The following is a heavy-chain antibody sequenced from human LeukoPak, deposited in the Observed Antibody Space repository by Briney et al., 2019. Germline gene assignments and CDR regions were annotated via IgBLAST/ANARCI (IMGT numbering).Heavy chain of an antibody. CDR3: ARDKEIVEMATAYYFDY. CDR1: GYTFTGYY. CDR2: INPNSGGT. D-gene: IGHD5-24*01. V-gene: IGHV1-2*04. J-gene: IGHJ4*02. Sequence: ASVKVSCKASGYTFTGYYMHWVRQAPGQGLEWMGWINPNSGGTNYAQKFQGWVTMTRDTSISAAYMELSRLRSDDTAVYYCARDKEIVEMATAYYFDYWGQGTLVTVSS.